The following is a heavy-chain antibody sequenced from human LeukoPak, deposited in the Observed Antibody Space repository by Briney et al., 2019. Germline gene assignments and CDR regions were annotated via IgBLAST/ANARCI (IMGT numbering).Heavy chain of an antibody. CDR3: ATSLWFGELSPFDY. V-gene: IGHV1-24*01. J-gene: IGHJ4*02. Sequence: PSVKVSCKVSGYTLTELSMHWVRQAPGKGLEWMGGFDPEDGGTIYAQKFQGRVTMTEDTSTDTAYMELSSLRSEDTAVYYCATSLWFGELSPFDYWGQGTLVTVSS. D-gene: IGHD3-10*01. CDR1: GYTLTELS. CDR2: FDPEDGGT.